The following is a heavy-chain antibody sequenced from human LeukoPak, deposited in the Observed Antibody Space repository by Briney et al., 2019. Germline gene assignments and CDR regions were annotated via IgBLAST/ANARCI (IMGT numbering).Heavy chain of an antibody. CDR1: GFTFSSYC. D-gene: IGHD1-26*01. J-gene: IGHJ6*02. CDR3: ARCGTPNNYYGYGVDV. CDR2: ISLSSGTI. Sequence: GGSLRLSCAASGFTFSSYCMNWVRQAPGKGLEWISYISLSSGTIYYADSVKGRFTISRDNAKNSLYLQMNSLRAEDTAVYYCARCGTPNNYYGYGVDVWGQGTTVIVSS. V-gene: IGHV3-48*01.